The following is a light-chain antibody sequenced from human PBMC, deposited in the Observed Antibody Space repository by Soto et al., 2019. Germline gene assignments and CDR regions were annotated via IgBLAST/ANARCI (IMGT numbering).Light chain of an antibody. V-gene: IGKV2-28*01. CDR2: FGS. CDR3: MQPLQTPWT. J-gene: IGKJ1*01. CDR1: QSLLHSNGYNY. Sequence: DIVMTQSPLSLPVTPGEPASISCRSSQSLLHSNGYNYLDWYLQKPGQSPQLLIYFGSNRASGVTDRFSGSGSGTDFTLKISRVEAEDVGVYYCMQPLQTPWTFGQGTKVEIK.